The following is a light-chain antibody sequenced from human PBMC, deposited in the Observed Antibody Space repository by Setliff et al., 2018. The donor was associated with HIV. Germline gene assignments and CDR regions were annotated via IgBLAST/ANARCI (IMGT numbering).Light chain of an antibody. J-gene: IGLJ1*01. CDR1: SSDVGGFDF. CDR2: GVN. Sequence: QSVLAQPASVSGSPGQSITISCTGTSSDVGGFDFVSWYQQHPGKAPKLIIYGVNKRPSGVSDRFSGSKSANTASLTISGLQAEDEADYYCSSYTSTPLYVFGTGTKVTVL. CDR3: SSYTSTPLYV. V-gene: IGLV2-14*01.